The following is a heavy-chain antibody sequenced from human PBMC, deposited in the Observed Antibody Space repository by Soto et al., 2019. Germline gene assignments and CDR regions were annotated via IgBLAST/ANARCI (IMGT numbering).Heavy chain of an antibody. J-gene: IGHJ6*02. Sequence: QVQLVQSGAEVKKPGSSVKVSCKASGGTFSSYAISWVRQAPGQGLEWMGGIIPIFGTANYAQKFQGRVTLTADESTSTAYMELSSLRSEDTAVYYCAREDYYDSSGYYYYYGMDVWGQGTTVTVSS. V-gene: IGHV1-69*01. CDR1: GGTFSSYA. CDR2: IIPIFGTA. CDR3: AREDYYDSSGYYYYYGMDV. D-gene: IGHD3-22*01.